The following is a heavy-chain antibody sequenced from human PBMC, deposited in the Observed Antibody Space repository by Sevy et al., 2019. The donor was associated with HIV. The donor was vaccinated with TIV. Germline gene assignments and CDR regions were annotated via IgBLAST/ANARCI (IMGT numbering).Heavy chain of an antibody. V-gene: IGHV4-59*01. CDR3: VRQGGLVDYGIDV. Sequence: SETLSLTCTVSGGSIGHYYWSWIRQPPGKGLEWIAYVYYTGSTNYNPSLKGRVTIALDTPKNQFSLNLSSLTAADTAVYYCVRQGGLVDYGIDVWGQGTTVTVSS. D-gene: IGHD1-26*01. J-gene: IGHJ6*02. CDR1: GGSIGHYY. CDR2: VYYTGST.